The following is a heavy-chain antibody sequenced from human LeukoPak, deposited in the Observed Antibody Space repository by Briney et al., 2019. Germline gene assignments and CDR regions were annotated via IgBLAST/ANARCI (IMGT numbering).Heavy chain of an antibody. CDR3: ARVVRPLCVYQPGDAFDI. J-gene: IGHJ3*02. V-gene: IGHV4-34*01. CDR1: GGSFSGYY. CDR2: INHSGST. Sequence: SETLSLTCAVYGGSFSGYYWSWIRQPPGKGLEGIGEINHSGSTNYNPSLKSRVTISVATSKNQFSLNLTSLTPAAPALFSCARVVRPLCVYQPGDAFDIWGERTIVTLS. D-gene: IGHD2-2*01.